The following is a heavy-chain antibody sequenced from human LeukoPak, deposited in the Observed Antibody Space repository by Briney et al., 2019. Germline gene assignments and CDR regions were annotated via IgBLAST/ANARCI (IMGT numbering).Heavy chain of an antibody. Sequence: PSETLSLTCAVYGGSFSGYYWSWIRQPPGKGLEWIGRIYTSGSTNYNPSLKSRVTISVDTSKNQFSLKLSSVTAADTAVYYCARTQRVVIAPDAFDTWCQGTMVSVSS. D-gene: IGHD2-21*01. CDR3: ARTQRVVIAPDAFDT. CDR2: IYTSGST. V-gene: IGHV4-4*08. J-gene: IGHJ3*02. CDR1: GGSFSGYY.